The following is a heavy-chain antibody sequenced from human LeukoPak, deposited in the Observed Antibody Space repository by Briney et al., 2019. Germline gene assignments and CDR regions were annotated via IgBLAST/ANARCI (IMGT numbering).Heavy chain of an antibody. CDR3: AKDPRVGAWESFHR. CDR1: GFTFSSYA. J-gene: IGHJ1*01. Sequence: GGSLRLSCAASGFTFSSYAMSWVRQVPVKGLEWVSAISGTGDSTYYADSVKCRFTISRDNSRNTVSLQMNTLRAEDTAVYYCAKDPRVGAWESFHRWGEGTLATVSS. CDR2: ISGTGDST. D-gene: IGHD1-26*01. V-gene: IGHV3-23*01.